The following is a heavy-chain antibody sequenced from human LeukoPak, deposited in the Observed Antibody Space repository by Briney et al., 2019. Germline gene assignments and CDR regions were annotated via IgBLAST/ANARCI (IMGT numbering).Heavy chain of an antibody. CDR1: GGSISATNW. D-gene: IGHD2/OR15-2a*01. CDR3: AREGGFYRPPDY. V-gene: IGHV4-4*02. Sequence: SETLSLTCDVSGGSISATNWWTWVRQPPGGGLEWIGEVHLSGRANYSPSLESRVTISVDMSENHISLQLTSVTAADTAVYYCAREGGFYRPPDYSGPGTLVIVSS. J-gene: IGHJ4*02. CDR2: VHLSGRA.